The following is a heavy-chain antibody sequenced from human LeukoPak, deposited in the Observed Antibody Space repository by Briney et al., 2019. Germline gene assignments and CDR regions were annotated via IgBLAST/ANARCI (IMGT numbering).Heavy chain of an antibody. CDR2: INHSGST. Sequence: PSETLSLTCAVYGGSFSGYYWSWIRQPPGKGLEWIGEINHSGSTNYNPSLKSRVTISVDTSKNQFSLKLSSVTAADTAVYYCARGRALTPYYYYYYMDVWGKGTTVTVSS. V-gene: IGHV4-34*01. J-gene: IGHJ6*03. CDR3: ARGRALTPYYYYYYMDV. CDR1: GGSFSGYY.